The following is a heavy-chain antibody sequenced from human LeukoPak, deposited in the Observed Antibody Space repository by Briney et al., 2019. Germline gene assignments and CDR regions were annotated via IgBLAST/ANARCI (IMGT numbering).Heavy chain of an antibody. Sequence: PGGSLRLSCAASGFTLSSYWMSWVRQAPGKGLEWVANIKQDGSEKYYVDSVKGRFTISRDNAKNSLYLQMNSLRAEDTAVYYCARDGSYSSGWSIYYFDYWGQGTLVTVSS. V-gene: IGHV3-7*01. CDR2: IKQDGSEK. CDR1: GFTLSSYW. CDR3: ARDGSYSSGWSIYYFDY. J-gene: IGHJ4*02. D-gene: IGHD6-19*01.